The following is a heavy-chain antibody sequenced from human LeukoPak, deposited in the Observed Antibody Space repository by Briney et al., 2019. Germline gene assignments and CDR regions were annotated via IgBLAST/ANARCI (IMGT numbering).Heavy chain of an antibody. CDR2: INSDGSEG. D-gene: IGHD6-6*01. V-gene: IGHV3-7*03. Sequence: GGSLRLSCAVSGFTFSGFWMSWSRQAPGKGLEWVASINSDGSEGYYADVVKGRFTISRDNAKNTLYLQINSLRAEDTAVYYCARSSYSSSSSVWGQGTMVTVSS. CDR3: ARSSYSSSSSV. CDR1: GFTFSGFW. J-gene: IGHJ3*01.